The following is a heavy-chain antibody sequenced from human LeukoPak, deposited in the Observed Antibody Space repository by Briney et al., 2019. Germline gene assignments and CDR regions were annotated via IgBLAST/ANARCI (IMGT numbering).Heavy chain of an antibody. D-gene: IGHD3-3*01. V-gene: IGHV3-7*01. CDR2: INSDGSEG. CDR3: ARHLRFCDY. CDR1: GFTFSGFW. Sequence: GGSLRLSCAVSGFTFSGFWMSWSRQAPGKGLEWVASINSDGSEGYYADVVKGRFTISRDNAKNSLYLQMNSLRAEDTAVYYCARHLRFCDYWGQGTLVTVSS. J-gene: IGHJ4*02.